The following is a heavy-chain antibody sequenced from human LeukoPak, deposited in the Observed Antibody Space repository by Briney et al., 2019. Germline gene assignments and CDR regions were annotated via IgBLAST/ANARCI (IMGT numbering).Heavy chain of an antibody. V-gene: IGHV4-30-2*01. CDR1: GGSISSGGYS. Sequence: SETLSLTCAVSGGSISSGGYSWSWIRQPPGKGLEWIGYIYHSGSTYYNPSLKSRVTISVDRSKNQFSLKLSSVTAADTAVYYYARGGYSNYKFDPWGQGTLVTVSS. J-gene: IGHJ5*02. CDR3: ARGGYSNYKFDP. D-gene: IGHD4-11*01. CDR2: IYHSGST.